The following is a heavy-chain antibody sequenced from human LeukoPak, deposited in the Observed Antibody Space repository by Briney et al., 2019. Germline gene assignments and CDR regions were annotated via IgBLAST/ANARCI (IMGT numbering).Heavy chain of an antibody. D-gene: IGHD1-26*01. CDR2: ISSSSSYI. CDR3: ARLMWELPPHYYYMDV. J-gene: IGHJ6*03. Sequence: KSGGSLRLSCVTSGFTFSSYSMTWVRQAPGKGLEWVSSISSSSSYIYYADSVKGRFTISRDNAKNSLYLQMNSLRAEDTAVYYCARLMWELPPHYYYMDVWGKGTTVTISS. CDR1: GFTFSSYS. V-gene: IGHV3-21*01.